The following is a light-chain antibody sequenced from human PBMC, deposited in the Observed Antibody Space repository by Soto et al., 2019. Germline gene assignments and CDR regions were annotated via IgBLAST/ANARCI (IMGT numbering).Light chain of an antibody. CDR3: SSYAGINNCV. V-gene: IGLV2-8*01. CDR1: SGDVGGYDY. Sequence: QSVLTQPPSASGSPGQSVTISCTGTSGDVGGYDYVSWYQQHPGKAPKLILYEISERPSGVPDRFSGSKSGNTASLTVSGLQAEDEADYYCSSYAGINNCVFGTGSMVTV. CDR2: EIS. J-gene: IGLJ1*01.